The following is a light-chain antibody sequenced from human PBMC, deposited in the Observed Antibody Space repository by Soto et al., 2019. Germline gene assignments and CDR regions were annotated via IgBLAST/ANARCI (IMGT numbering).Light chain of an antibody. CDR1: QSISSW. CDR3: QQYNSYWT. Sequence: DIQMTQYPSTLSASAGDRVAITCRASQSISSWLAWYQQKPGKAPKLLIYDASSLESGVPSRFSGSGSGTEFTLTISSLQPDDFATYYCQQYNSYWTFGQGTKV. V-gene: IGKV1-5*01. CDR2: DAS. J-gene: IGKJ1*01.